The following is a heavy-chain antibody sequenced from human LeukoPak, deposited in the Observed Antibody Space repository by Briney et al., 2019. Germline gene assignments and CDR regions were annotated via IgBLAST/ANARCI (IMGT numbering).Heavy chain of an antibody. J-gene: IGHJ6*03. Sequence: PSETLSLTCTVSGGSISSGGYYWSWIRQHPGKGLEWIGYIYYSGSTYYNPSLKSRVTISVDTSKNQFSLKLSSVTAADTAVYYCARTPRKEQLKIYYNMDVWGKGTTVTVSS. CDR1: GGSISSGGYY. CDR3: ARTPRKEQLKIYYNMDV. V-gene: IGHV4-31*03. D-gene: IGHD6-13*01. CDR2: IYYSGST.